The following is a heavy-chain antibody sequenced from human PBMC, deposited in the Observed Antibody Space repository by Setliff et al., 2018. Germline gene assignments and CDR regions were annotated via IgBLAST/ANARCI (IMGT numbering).Heavy chain of an antibody. J-gene: IGHJ4*02. CDR2: INWNGAST. Sequence: PGGSLRLSCAASGFTFDDYGMSWVRQGPGKGLEWVSGINWNGASTGYADSVKGRFTISRDNAKNTLYLQMNSLRAEDTALYYCARVYAYSYGFDYWGQGTPVTVSS. CDR3: ARVYAYSYGFDY. V-gene: IGHV3-20*04. D-gene: IGHD3-16*01. CDR1: GFTFDDYG.